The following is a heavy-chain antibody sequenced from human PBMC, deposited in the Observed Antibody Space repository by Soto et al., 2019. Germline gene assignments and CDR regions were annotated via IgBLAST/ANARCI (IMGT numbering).Heavy chain of an antibody. CDR1: GFTFSSYA. CDR2: ISGSGGST. J-gene: IGHJ4*02. D-gene: IGHD3-10*01. CDR3: ATLWFGELLTDY. V-gene: IGHV3-23*01. Sequence: PGGSLRLSCAASGFTFSSYAMSWVRQAPGKGLEWVSAISGSGGSTYYADSVKGRFTISRDNSKNTLYLQMNSLRAEDTAVYYCATLWFGELLTDYWGQGTLVTVSS.